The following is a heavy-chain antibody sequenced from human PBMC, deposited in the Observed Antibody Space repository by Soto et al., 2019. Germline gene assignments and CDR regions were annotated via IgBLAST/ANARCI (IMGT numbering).Heavy chain of an antibody. Sequence: SETLSLTCTVSGGSISSYCWSWIRQPPGKGLEWIGYIYYSGSTNYNPSLKSRVTISVDTSKNQFSLKLSSVTAADTAVYYCARNGYDFWSGYYTERYYYYMDVWGKGTTVTVSS. CDR1: GGSISSYC. CDR2: IYYSGST. CDR3: ARNGYDFWSGYYTERYYYYMDV. D-gene: IGHD3-3*01. V-gene: IGHV4-59*01. J-gene: IGHJ6*03.